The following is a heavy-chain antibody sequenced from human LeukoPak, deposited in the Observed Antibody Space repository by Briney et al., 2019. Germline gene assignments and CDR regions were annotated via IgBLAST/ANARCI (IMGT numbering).Heavy chain of an antibody. Sequence: GGSLRLSCAASGFTFSSYAMSWVRQAPGKGLEWVSDISGSGGSTYYADSVKGRFTISRDNSKNTLYLQMNSLRAEDTAVYYCTKDGYYDFWSGQPPFDYWGQGILVTVSS. CDR3: TKDGYYDFWSGQPPFDY. CDR2: ISGSGGST. D-gene: IGHD3-3*01. CDR1: GFTFSSYA. J-gene: IGHJ4*02. V-gene: IGHV3-23*01.